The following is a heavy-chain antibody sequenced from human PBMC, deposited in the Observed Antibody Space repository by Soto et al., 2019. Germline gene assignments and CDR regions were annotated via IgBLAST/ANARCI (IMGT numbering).Heavy chain of an antibody. CDR1: GGSISSGGYY. Sequence: TLSLTCTVSGGSISSGGYYWSWIRQHPGKGLEWIGYIYYSGSTYYNPSLKSRVTISVDTSKNQFSLRLSSVTAADTAVYYCARDQGRYSYGGAYYYYGMDVWGQGTTVTVSS. CDR2: IYYSGST. CDR3: ARDQGRYSYGGAYYYYGMDV. J-gene: IGHJ6*02. V-gene: IGHV4-31*03. D-gene: IGHD5-18*01.